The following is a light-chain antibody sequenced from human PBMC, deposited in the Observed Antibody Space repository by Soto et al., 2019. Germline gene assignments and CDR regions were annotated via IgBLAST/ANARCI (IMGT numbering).Light chain of an antibody. Sequence: EIVLTQSPGTRSVSPGARATLSCSASQSFNSIYLAWYQQRPGQDTRLIIYGASSRATGIPDRLSGGGSGTDVTLTISRLEPEEVAVYYCQQLSSYPLTFGGGTKVDIK. V-gene: IGKV3-20*01. CDR3: QQLSSYPLT. J-gene: IGKJ4*01. CDR2: GAS. CDR1: QSFNSIY.